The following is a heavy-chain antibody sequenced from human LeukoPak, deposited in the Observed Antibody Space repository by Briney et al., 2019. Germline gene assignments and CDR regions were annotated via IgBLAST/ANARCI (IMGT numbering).Heavy chain of an antibody. CDR3: ARSKREGRYYYDSSGYYIFDY. J-gene: IGHJ4*02. Sequence: ASVKVSCKASGYTFTGYYMHLVRQAPGQGLEWMGRINPNSGGTNYAQKFQGRVTMTRDTSISTAYMELSRLRSDDTAVYYCARSKREGRYYYDSSGYYIFDYWGQGTLVTVSS. CDR2: INPNSGGT. D-gene: IGHD3-22*01. CDR1: GYTFTGYY. V-gene: IGHV1-2*06.